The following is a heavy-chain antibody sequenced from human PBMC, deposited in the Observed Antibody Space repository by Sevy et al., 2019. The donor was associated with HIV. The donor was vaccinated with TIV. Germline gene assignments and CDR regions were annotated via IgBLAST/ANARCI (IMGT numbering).Heavy chain of an antibody. Sequence: GGSLRLSCAASGFIFSNYNMHWVRQAPGKGLEWVSFISSSSNDIHYADSVKGRFTISRDNAKNSLYLQMNSLRAEDSAVYYCARKMELLVPDYWGQGTLVTVSS. CDR1: GFIFSNYN. J-gene: IGHJ4*02. D-gene: IGHD2-21*02. CDR2: ISSSSNDI. V-gene: IGHV3-21*01. CDR3: ARKMELLVPDY.